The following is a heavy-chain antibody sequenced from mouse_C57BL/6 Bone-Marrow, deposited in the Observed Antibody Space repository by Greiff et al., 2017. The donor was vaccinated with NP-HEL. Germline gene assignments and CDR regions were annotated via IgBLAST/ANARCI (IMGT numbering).Heavy chain of an antibody. J-gene: IGHJ3*01. CDR2: IYPGSGST. CDR3: ARWRVTTGRAWFAY. CDR1: GYTFTSYW. D-gene: IGHD2-2*01. V-gene: IGHV1-55*01. Sequence: VQLQQSGAELVKPRASVKMSCKASGYTFTSYWITWVKQRPGQGLEWIGDIYPGSGSTNYNEKFKSKATLTVDTSSSTAYMQLSSLTSEDSAVYYCARWRVTTGRAWFAYWGQGTLVTVSA.